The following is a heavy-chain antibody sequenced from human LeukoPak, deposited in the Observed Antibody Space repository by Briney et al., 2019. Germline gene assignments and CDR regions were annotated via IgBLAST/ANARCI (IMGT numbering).Heavy chain of an antibody. J-gene: IGHJ6*03. D-gene: IGHD2-15*01. V-gene: IGHV3-23*01. CDR2: ISGSGGST. CDR3: AKVTSGYCSGGSCYSVSFHRYYYYYMDV. Sequence: PGGSLRLSCAASGFTFSSYGMSWVRQAPGKGLEWVSAISGSGGSTYYADSVKGRFTISRDNSKNTLYLQMNSLRAEDTAVYYCAKVTSGYCSGGSCYSVSFHRYYYYYMDVWGKGTTVTISS. CDR1: GFTFSSYG.